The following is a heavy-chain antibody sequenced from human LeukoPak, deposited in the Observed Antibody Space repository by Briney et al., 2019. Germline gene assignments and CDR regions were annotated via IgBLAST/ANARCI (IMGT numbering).Heavy chain of an antibody. Sequence: GGSLRLSCVRSAFTFSDTWLSWVRQAPGKGLEWVANIKKDGSEKNYVDSVKGRFTISRDNAKNSLYLQMNSLRAEDTALYYCAKDGEGGGYYFDYWGQGTLVTVSS. CDR3: AKDGEGGGYYFDY. J-gene: IGHJ4*02. CDR2: IKKDGSEK. CDR1: AFTFSDTW. V-gene: IGHV3-7*03. D-gene: IGHD2-21*01.